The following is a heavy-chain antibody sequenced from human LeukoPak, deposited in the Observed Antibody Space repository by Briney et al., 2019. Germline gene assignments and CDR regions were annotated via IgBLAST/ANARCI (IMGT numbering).Heavy chain of an antibody. CDR1: GFTFSNYA. J-gene: IGHJ4*02. Sequence: GGSLRLSCAASGFTFSNYAVSWVRQAPAKGLEWVSTITGSGVSTYYADSVKGRFTISRDNSKNTLYLQMNSLRVEDTAVFYCAKDLGPPVFDYWGQGTLVTVSS. CDR2: ITGSGVST. V-gene: IGHV3-23*01. D-gene: IGHD1-14*01. CDR3: AKDLGPPVFDY.